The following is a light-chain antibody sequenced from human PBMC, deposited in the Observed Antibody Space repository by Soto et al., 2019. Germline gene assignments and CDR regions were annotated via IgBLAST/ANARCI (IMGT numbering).Light chain of an antibody. V-gene: IGKV4-1*01. CDR2: WAS. CDR1: QSVLYSSSNKNY. CDR3: QQFYTTPCT. J-gene: IGKJ2*02. Sequence: DIVMTQSPDSLAVSLGERATINCKSSQSVLYSSSNKNYLAWYQQKPGQPPKLLIYWASTRESGVPDRFSGSGSGTDFTLTISSLQAEDVAVYYCQQFYTTPCTFGQGTKLEIK.